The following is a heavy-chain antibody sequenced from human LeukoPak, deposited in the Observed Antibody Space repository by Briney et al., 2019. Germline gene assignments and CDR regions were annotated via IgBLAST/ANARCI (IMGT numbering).Heavy chain of an antibody. CDR2: ISSSSNYI. CDR1: GFAFSSYN. CDR3: AREEDY. V-gene: IGHV3-21*01. Sequence: GGSLRLSCAASGFAFSSYNINWVRQAPGKGLEWVSFISSSSNYIYYADSVKGRFTISRDNSKNTLYLQMNSLRTEDTAVYYCAREEDYWGQGTLVTVSS. J-gene: IGHJ4*02.